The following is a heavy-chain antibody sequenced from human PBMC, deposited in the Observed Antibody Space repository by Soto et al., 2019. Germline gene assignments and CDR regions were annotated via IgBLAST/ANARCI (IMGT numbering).Heavy chain of an antibody. D-gene: IGHD6-6*01. CDR1: GYTFTSYG. V-gene: IGHV1-18*01. Sequence: QVQLVQSGAEVKKPGASVKVSCKASGYTFTSYGISWVRQAPGQGLEWMGWISAYNGNTNYAQKLQGRVTMTTDTXTXTAYMELRSLRSDDTAVYYCARYSSWSQYYYYGMDVWGQGTTVTVSS. J-gene: IGHJ6*02. CDR2: ISAYNGNT. CDR3: ARYSSWSQYYYYGMDV.